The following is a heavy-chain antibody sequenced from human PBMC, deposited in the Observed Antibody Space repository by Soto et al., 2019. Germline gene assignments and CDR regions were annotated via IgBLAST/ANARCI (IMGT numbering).Heavy chain of an antibody. J-gene: IGHJ4*02. V-gene: IGHV1-69*01. D-gene: IGHD2-15*01. Sequence: QVQLVQSGAEVKKPGSSVKVSCRASGGTFSSYAISWVRQAPGQGLEWMGGVIPILGTANYAQKFQGRVTISADEATSRAYMETGSLSSEQTAVYYCAGGRNSRYCSGGSCYWGPFGYWGQGTLVTVSS. CDR1: GGTFSSYA. CDR3: AGGRNSRYCSGGSCYWGPFGY. CDR2: VIPILGTA.